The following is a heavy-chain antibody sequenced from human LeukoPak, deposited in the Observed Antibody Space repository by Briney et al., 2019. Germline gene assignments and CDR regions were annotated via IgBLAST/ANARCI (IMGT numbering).Heavy chain of an antibody. J-gene: IGHJ6*03. D-gene: IGHD3-16*01. CDR2: IKEDGGEK. Sequence: GGSLRLSCAASGFTFSSYAMSWVRQAPGKGLEWVANIKEDGGEKFHVDSVKGRFTISRDNAKTSLYLQMNSLRAEDTAVYYCARGLGYYYYMDVWGKGTTVTVSS. V-gene: IGHV3-7*01. CDR1: GFTFSSYA. CDR3: ARGLGYYYYMDV.